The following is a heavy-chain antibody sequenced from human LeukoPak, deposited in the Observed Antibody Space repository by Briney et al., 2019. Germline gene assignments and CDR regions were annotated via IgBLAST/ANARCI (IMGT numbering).Heavy chain of an antibody. CDR1: GGSFISHY. CDR2: IYDFGST. V-gene: IGHV4-59*11. CDR3: ARGGGLLGYYYYMDV. J-gene: IGHJ6*03. D-gene: IGHD2-15*01. Sequence: SETLSLTCTVSGGSFISHYWSWIRQTPGKGLEWIGYIYDFGSTDYNPSLKSRVTMSVDTSKNQFSLKLTSVTVADTAVYYCARGGGLLGYYYYMDVWGKGTTVTVSS.